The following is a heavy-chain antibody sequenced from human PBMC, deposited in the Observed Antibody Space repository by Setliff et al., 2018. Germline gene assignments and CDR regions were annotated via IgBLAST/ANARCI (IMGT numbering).Heavy chain of an antibody. J-gene: IGHJ5*02. CDR3: ARVTNWGLDLRFDP. CDR2: IYYSGST. Sequence: PSETLSLTCTVSGDSISSYYWSWIRQPPGKGLEWIGYIYYSGSTNYNPSLKSRVTMSVATFENHFSLKLNSLTAADTAVYYCARVTNWGLDLRFDPWGQGSRVTVS. D-gene: IGHD7-27*01. V-gene: IGHV4-59*01. CDR1: GDSISSYY.